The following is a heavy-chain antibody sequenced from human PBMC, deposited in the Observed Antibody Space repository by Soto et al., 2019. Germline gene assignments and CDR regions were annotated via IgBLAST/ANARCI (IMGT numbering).Heavy chain of an antibody. CDR1: GFTFSSYW. CDR2: IKQDGSEK. CDR3: AKVVAASFYYYYYMDG. V-gene: IGHV3-7*01. J-gene: IGHJ6*03. Sequence: GGSLRLSCAASGFTFSSYWMSWVRQAPGKGLEWVANIKQDGSEKYYVDSVKGRFTISRDNAKNSLYLQMNSLRAEDTAVYYCAKVVAASFYYYYYMDGGGKGTTVTVSS. D-gene: IGHD2-15*01.